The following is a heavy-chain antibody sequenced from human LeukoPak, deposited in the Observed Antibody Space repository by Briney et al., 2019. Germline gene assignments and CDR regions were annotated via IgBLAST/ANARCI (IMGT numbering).Heavy chain of an antibody. CDR3: ARGRTVTIFDY. Sequence: GESLKISCKGSGYSFTSYWIGWVGQMPGKGVDWMGIIYPGDSDTRYSPSFQGQVTISADKSISTAYLQWSSLKASDTAMYYCARGRTVTIFDYWGQGTLVTVSS. V-gene: IGHV5-51*01. J-gene: IGHJ4*02. CDR1: GYSFTSYW. CDR2: IYPGDSDT. D-gene: IGHD4-17*01.